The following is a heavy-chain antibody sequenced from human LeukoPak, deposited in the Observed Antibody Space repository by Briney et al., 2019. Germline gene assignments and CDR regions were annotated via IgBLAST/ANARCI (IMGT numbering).Heavy chain of an antibody. CDR1: GGSFSGYY. Sequence: SETLSLTCAVYGGSFSGYYWSRIHQPPGKGLEWIGEINHSGSTNYNPSLKSRVTISVDTSKNQFSLKLSSVTAADTAVYYCARVAAVGFLIDYWGQGTLVTVSS. D-gene: IGHD6-13*01. V-gene: IGHV4-34*01. CDR3: ARVAAVGFLIDY. J-gene: IGHJ4*02. CDR2: INHSGST.